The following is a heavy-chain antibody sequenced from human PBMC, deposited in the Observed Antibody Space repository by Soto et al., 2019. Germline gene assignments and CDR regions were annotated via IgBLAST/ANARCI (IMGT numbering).Heavy chain of an antibody. J-gene: IGHJ3*01. Sequence: QVQLVQSGAAVKEPGASVRLSCKTSGYLFTSFSLHWVRQAPGQGPEWMGWINPANGDLKYSPKFQGRVTIDRDTLATTAYLDMRRLKFEDTAVYSWARRGRDSYCTADCLPAVDVWGRGTMVTVS. CDR1: GYLFTSFS. V-gene: IGHV1-3*01. CDR2: INPANGDL. CDR3: ARRGRDSYCTADCLPAVDV. D-gene: IGHD2-21*02.